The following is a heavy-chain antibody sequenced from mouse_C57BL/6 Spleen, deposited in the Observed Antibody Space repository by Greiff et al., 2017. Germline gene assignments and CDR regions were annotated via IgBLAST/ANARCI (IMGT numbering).Heavy chain of an antibody. CDR2: INYDGSST. J-gene: IGHJ4*01. D-gene: IGHD4-1*01. V-gene: IGHV5-16*01. Sequence: EVKLVESEGGLVQPGSSMKLSCTASGFTFSDYYMAWVRQVPEKGLEWVANINYDGSSTYYLDSLKSRFIISRDNAKNILYLQMSSLKSEDTATYYCARDEVGRGAMDYWGQGTSVTVSS. CDR3: ARDEVGRGAMDY. CDR1: GFTFSDYY.